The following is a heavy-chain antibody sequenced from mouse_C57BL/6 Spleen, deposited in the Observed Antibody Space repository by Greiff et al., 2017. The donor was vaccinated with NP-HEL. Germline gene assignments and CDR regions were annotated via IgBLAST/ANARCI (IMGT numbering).Heavy chain of an antibody. D-gene: IGHD2-3*01. V-gene: IGHV2-6*01. CDR2: IWGVGST. J-gene: IGHJ3*01. Sequence: QVQLKESGPGLVAPSQSLSITCTVSGFSLTRYGVDWVRQSPGKGLEWLGVIWGVGSTNYNSALKSRLSISKDNSKSQVFLKMNSLQTDDTAMYYCASSIYDGPSWFAYWGQGTLVTVSA. CDR1: GFSLTRYG. CDR3: ASSIYDGPSWFAY.